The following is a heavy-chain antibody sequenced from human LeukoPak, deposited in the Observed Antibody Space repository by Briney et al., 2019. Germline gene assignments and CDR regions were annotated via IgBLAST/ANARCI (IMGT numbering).Heavy chain of an antibody. CDR1: GFTFSSYS. Sequence: GGSLRLSCAASGFTFSSYSMNWVRQAPRKGLEWLSYISSSSSNMYYADSVKGRFTISRDNAENSPYLQMSSLGDDDTAVYYCASLSSSDWYGDYWGQGTLVTVSS. J-gene: IGHJ4*02. CDR3: ASLSSSDWYGDY. CDR2: ISSSSSNM. D-gene: IGHD6-19*01. V-gene: IGHV3-48*02.